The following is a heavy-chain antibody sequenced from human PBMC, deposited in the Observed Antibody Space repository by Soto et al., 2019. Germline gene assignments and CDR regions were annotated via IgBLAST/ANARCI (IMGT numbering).Heavy chain of an antibody. V-gene: IGHV3-64*01. Sequence: GGSLRLSCAASGFTFSNYAMHWVRQAPGKGLEYVSTISSNGHSTDYANSVKGRFTISRDNSMNTLYLQMGSLRAEDMAVYYCARGKITCNFDDWGQGTLVTVSS. CDR3: ARGKITCNFDD. J-gene: IGHJ4*02. CDR2: ISSNGHST. CDR1: GFTFSNYA. D-gene: IGHD3-16*01.